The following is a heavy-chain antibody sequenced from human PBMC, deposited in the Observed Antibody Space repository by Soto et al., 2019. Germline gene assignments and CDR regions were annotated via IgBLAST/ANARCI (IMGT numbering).Heavy chain of an antibody. J-gene: IGHJ6*02. CDR2: IIPIFGTA. CDR3: ARGRGYCSSTSCRTKYYYYYGMDV. CDR1: GGTFSSYA. Sequence: SVKVSCKASGGTFSSYAISWVRQAPGQGLEWMGGIIPIFGTANYAQKFQGRVTITADESTSTAYMELSSLRSEDTAVYYCARGRGYCSSTSCRTKYYYYYGMDVWGQGTTVTVSS. D-gene: IGHD2-2*01. V-gene: IGHV1-69*13.